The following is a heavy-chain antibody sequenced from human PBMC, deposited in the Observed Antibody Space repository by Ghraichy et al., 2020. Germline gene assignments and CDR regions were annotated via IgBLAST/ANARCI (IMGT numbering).Heavy chain of an antibody. CDR2: VYYSGST. V-gene: IGHV4-59*08. Sequence: SETLSLTCTVSGASISSYYWSWIRQPPGKGLEWIGYVYYSGSTKYNPSLKSRVTISLDTSKKQFSLKLNSVTAADTAVYYCAASVVTTAAEYFHHWGQGTLVTVSS. CDR3: AASVVTTAAEYFHH. J-gene: IGHJ1*01. CDR1: GASISSYY. D-gene: IGHD3-22*01.